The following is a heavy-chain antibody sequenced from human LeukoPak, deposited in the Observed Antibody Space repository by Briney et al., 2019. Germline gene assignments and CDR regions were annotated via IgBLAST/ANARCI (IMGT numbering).Heavy chain of an antibody. Sequence: PSETLSLTCAVYGGSFSGYYWSWIRQPPGKGLEWIGEINHSGSTNYNPSLKSRATISVDTSKNQFSLKLSSVAAADTAVYYCARGYCSGGSCYSWNDYWGQGTLVTVSS. CDR1: GGSFSGYY. CDR3: ARGYCSGGSCYSWNDY. J-gene: IGHJ4*02. CDR2: INHSGST. V-gene: IGHV4-34*01. D-gene: IGHD2-15*01.